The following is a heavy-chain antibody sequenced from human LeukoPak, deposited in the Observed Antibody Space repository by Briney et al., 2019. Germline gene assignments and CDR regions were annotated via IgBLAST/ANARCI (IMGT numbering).Heavy chain of an antibody. Sequence: SETLSLTCTVSGGSITNYYWSWIRQPPGKGLEWIGYIYYSGSTNYNPSLKSRVTISMDTSKNRFSLKVSSVTAADTAVYYCARRRLGANFDYWGQGTLVTVSS. J-gene: IGHJ4*02. CDR3: ARRRLGANFDY. D-gene: IGHD4-17*01. CDR2: IYYSGST. CDR1: GGSITNYY. V-gene: IGHV4-59*01.